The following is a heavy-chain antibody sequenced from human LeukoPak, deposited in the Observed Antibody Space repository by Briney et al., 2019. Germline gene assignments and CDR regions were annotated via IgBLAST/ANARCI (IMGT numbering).Heavy chain of an antibody. Sequence: SETLSLTCAVYGGSFSGYYWSWIRQPPGKGLEWIGSIYHSGSTYYNPSLKSRVTISVDTSKNQFSLKLSSVTAADTAVYYCARAESGGDFDYWGQGTLVTVSS. CDR2: IYHSGST. CDR3: ARAESGGDFDY. CDR1: GGSFSGYY. J-gene: IGHJ4*02. V-gene: IGHV4-34*01. D-gene: IGHD2-15*01.